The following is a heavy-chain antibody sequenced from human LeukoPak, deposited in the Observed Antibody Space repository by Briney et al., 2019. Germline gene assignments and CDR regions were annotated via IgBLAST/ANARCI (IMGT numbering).Heavy chain of an antibody. CDR1: GYTFTSYD. D-gene: IGHD3-9*01. J-gene: IGHJ4*02. V-gene: IGHV1-8*01. CDR3: ATLGYFDWLFPFDY. Sequence: ASVKASCKASGYTFTSYDINWVRQATGQGLEWMGWMNPNSGNTGYAQKFQGRVTMTRNTSISTAYMELSSLRSEDTAVYYCATLGYFDWLFPFDYWGQGTLVTVSS. CDR2: MNPNSGNT.